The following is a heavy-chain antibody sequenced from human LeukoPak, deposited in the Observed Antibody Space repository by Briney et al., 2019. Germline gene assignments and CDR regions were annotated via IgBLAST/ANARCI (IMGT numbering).Heavy chain of an antibody. CDR1: GGSISSYY. D-gene: IGHD2-15*01. Sequence: SETLSLTCTVSGGSISSYYWSWIRQPPGKGLEWIGYIYYSGSTYYNPSLKSRVTISVDTSKNQFSLKLSSVTAADTAVYYCARRQDCSGGSCYGNWFDPWGQGTLVTVSS. CDR2: IYYSGST. J-gene: IGHJ5*02. CDR3: ARRQDCSGGSCYGNWFDP. V-gene: IGHV4-59*08.